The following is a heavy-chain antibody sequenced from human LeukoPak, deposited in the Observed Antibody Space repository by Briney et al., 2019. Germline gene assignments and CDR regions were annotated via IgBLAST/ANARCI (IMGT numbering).Heavy chain of an antibody. D-gene: IGHD3-22*01. CDR3: ASYSYYYDSSGYFDY. CDR2: IYYSGST. Sequence: PSETLSLTCTVTGGSISSYYWSWIRQPPGKGLEWIGYIYYSGSTNYNPSLKSRVTISVDTSKNQFSLKLSSVTAADTAVYYCASYSYYYDSSGYFDYWGQGTLVTVSS. V-gene: IGHV4-59*01. J-gene: IGHJ4*02. CDR1: GGSISSYY.